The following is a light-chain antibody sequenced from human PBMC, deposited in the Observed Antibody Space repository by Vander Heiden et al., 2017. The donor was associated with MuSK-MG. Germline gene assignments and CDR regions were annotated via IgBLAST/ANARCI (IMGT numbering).Light chain of an antibody. Sequence: DIPMSQSPSSLSAYVGDTVTITCPASQDINKYLNGYQQRPGKAPNLLISYASNVETGVLSRFSGSGAGTKYTSIISSLQPEDFATYFCQQYDNSPRCTFGQGTKLEIK. V-gene: IGKV1-33*01. CDR1: QDINKY. CDR3: QQYDNSPRCT. J-gene: IGKJ2*02. CDR2: YAS.